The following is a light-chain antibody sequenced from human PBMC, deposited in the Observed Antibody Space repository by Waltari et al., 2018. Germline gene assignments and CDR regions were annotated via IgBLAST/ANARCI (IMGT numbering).Light chain of an antibody. Sequence: QSALTQPASVSGSPGQSITISCTGTSRDIGSYNLVSWYQHLPGKAPKVMIYEVTKRPSGVSNRFSGSKSGNTASLTISGVQAEDEGHYYCCSYAGSGTWVFGGGTKLTVL. CDR1: SRDIGSYNL. V-gene: IGLV2-23*02. J-gene: IGLJ3*02. CDR3: CSYAGSGTWV. CDR2: EVT.